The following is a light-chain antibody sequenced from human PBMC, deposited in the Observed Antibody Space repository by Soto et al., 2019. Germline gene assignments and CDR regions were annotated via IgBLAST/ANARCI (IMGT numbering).Light chain of an antibody. CDR2: GTS. J-gene: IGKJ5*01. V-gene: IGKV3-15*01. CDR3: QQYNNWPLIT. CDR1: QSVSGN. Sequence: EIVMTQSPGTLSVSPGAGATLSCRASQSVSGNLAWYQQKPGQAPRLLIYGTSIRATGVPARFSGGVSGTEFTLTISGLQSEDFAVYYCQQYNNWPLITFGQGTRLEIK.